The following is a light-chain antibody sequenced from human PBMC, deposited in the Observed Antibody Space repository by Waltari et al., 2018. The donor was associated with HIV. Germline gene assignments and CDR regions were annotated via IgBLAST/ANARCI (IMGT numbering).Light chain of an antibody. CDR2: DVN. V-gene: IGLV2-8*01. Sequence: QSVLTQPPSASGSLGQSVTISCTGTSSDVGAYNYVSWYQQYPGEAPKLIIYDVNKRPSGVPDRFSGSKSGNTASLTVSGLQGEDEAQYYCSAYAGSNNLVLFGGGTKLTVL. CDR1: SSDVGAYNY. J-gene: IGLJ2*01. CDR3: SAYAGSNNLVL.